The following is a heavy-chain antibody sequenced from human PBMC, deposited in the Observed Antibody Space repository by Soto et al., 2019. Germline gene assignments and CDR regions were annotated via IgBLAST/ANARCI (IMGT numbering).Heavy chain of an antibody. Sequence: PSLTCTVSGGSISIYYWSWIRQPPGKGLEWLGNIYYSGSTNYNPSLKSRVTVSVDRSRHQFSLRLSSVTAADTAMYYCARQYCSGDSCYWDYWGQGTLVTVSS. CDR1: GGSISIYY. D-gene: IGHD2-15*01. CDR2: IYYSGST. CDR3: ARQYCSGDSCYWDY. V-gene: IGHV4-59*01. J-gene: IGHJ4*02.